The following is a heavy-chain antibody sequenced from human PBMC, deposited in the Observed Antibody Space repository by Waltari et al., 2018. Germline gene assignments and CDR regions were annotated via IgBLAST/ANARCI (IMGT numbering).Heavy chain of an antibody. Sequence: EVQLVESGGGLVQPGRSLRLSCAASGFPFDDYAMHGVGQAPGKGLECVSGISWNSVSVAYADSVKGRFTISRDNAKNSLYLQMNSLRAEDTAFYYCAKDKSSTWYYFDSWGQGTLVTVSS. CDR3: AKDKSSTWYYFDS. J-gene: IGHJ4*02. D-gene: IGHD6-19*01. CDR2: ISWNSVSV. CDR1: GFPFDDYA. V-gene: IGHV3-9*01.